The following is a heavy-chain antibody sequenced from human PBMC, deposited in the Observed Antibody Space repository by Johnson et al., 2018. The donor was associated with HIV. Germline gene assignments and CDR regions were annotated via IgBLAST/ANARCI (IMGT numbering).Heavy chain of an antibody. CDR2: ISWDGGST. CDR1: GFTFDDYA. Sequence: VQLVESGGGLVQPGGSLRLSCAASGFTFDDYAMHWVRQAPGKGLEWVSLISWDGGSTYYADSVKGRFTMSRDNNKNSLYLQMSSLRAEDTALYYCVRDWYATVWYVSFDAVDVWGQGTMVTVSS. CDR3: VRDWYATVWYVSFDAVDV. V-gene: IGHV3-43D*03. D-gene: IGHD3-16*01. J-gene: IGHJ3*01.